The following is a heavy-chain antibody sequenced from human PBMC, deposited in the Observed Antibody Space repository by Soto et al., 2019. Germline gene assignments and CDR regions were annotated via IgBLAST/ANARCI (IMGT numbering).Heavy chain of an antibody. CDR3: AREHYDSSGYLGSVDY. CDR1: GFTFSSYG. D-gene: IGHD3-22*01. V-gene: IGHV3-33*01. J-gene: IGHJ4*02. CDR2: IWYDGSNK. Sequence: PGGSLRLSCAASGFTFSSYGMHWVRQAPGKGLEWVAVIWYDGSNKYYADSVKGRFTISRDNSKNTLYLQMNSLRAEDTAVYYCAREHYDSSGYLGSVDYWGQGTLVTVSS.